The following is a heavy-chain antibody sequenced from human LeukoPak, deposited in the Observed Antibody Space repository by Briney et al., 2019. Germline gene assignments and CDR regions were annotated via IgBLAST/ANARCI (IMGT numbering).Heavy chain of an antibody. D-gene: IGHD2-15*01. CDR1: GGSISSYY. CDR3: ASFALGGHFDY. Sequence: SETLSLTCTVSGGSISSYYWSWIRQPSGKGLEWIGYVHSSGDANYNPSLKTRVRISFDTSRNQFSLKLNSVTAADTAVYFCASFALGGHFDYWGQGTLVTVSS. V-gene: IGHV4-59*08. CDR2: VHSSGDA. J-gene: IGHJ4*02.